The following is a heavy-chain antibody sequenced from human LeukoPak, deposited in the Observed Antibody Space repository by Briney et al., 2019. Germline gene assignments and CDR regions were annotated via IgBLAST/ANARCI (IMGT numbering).Heavy chain of an antibody. V-gene: IGHV3-33*08. D-gene: IGHD6-19*01. Sequence: GGSLRLSCAASGFSVSAYWTSWVRQAPGKGLEWVTSIWFDGSNIHYADSGKGRVIIPRDNSKSALYLQMNSLRPEDRAIYYCARDSLPLAVTGPFDHWGQGALVSVSS. CDR1: GFSVSAYW. CDR3: ARDSLPLAVTGPFDH. J-gene: IGHJ4*02. CDR2: IWFDGSNI.